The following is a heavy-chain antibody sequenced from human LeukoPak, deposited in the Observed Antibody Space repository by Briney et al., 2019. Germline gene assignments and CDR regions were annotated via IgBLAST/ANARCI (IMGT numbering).Heavy chain of an antibody. V-gene: IGHV3-30*02. D-gene: IGHD6-13*01. Sequence: GGSLRLSCAASGFTFSSYGMLWVRQAPGKGLEWVAFIRYDGSNKYYADSVKGRFTISRDNSKNTLYLQMNSLRAEDTAVYYCAKDMEPAAGFFDYWGQGTLVTVSS. CDR3: AKDMEPAAGFFDY. J-gene: IGHJ4*02. CDR2: IRYDGSNK. CDR1: GFTFSSYG.